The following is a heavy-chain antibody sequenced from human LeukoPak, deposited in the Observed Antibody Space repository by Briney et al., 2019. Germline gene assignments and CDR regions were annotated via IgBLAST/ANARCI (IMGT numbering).Heavy chain of an antibody. J-gene: IGHJ3*02. V-gene: IGHV4-61*05. D-gene: IGHD3-10*01. CDR3: ARGGYYGSGSDDAFDI. CDR2: IFYRGST. CDR1: GGSISSTSYY. Sequence: SETLSLTCTASGGSISSTSYYWGWIRRPPGKRLEWIGYIFYRGSTNYNPSLKSRVAISEDTSKNQFSLNLSSVTAADTAVYYCARGGYYGSGSDDAFDIWGQGTMVTVSS.